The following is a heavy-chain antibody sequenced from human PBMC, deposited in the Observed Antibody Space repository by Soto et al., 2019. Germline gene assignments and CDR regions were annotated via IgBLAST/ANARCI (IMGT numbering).Heavy chain of an antibody. CDR1: GGSISSGDYY. CDR3: AREGRLATAGRFDY. D-gene: IGHD6-13*01. V-gene: IGHV4-31*03. CDR2: IYYSGST. Sequence: SETLSLTCTVSGGSISSGDYYWSWIRQVPKKGLEWIGYIYYSGSTYYNPSLKSRVAMSVDTSKNQFSLKLSSVTAADTAIYYCAREGRLATAGRFDYWGQGTLVTVSS. J-gene: IGHJ4*02.